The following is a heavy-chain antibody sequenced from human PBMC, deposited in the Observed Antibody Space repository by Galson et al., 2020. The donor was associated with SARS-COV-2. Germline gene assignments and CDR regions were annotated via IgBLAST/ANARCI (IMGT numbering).Heavy chain of an antibody. D-gene: IGHD3-10*01. CDR2: IWYDGSNK. Sequence: GESLKISCAASGFTFSSYGMHWVRQAPGKGLEWVAVIWYDGSNKYYADSVKGRFTISRDNSKNTLYLQMNSLRAEDTAVYYCASQLLWFGELSGFDYWGQGTLVTVSS. J-gene: IGHJ4*02. CDR3: ASQLLWFGELSGFDY. CDR1: GFTFSSYG. V-gene: IGHV3-33*01.